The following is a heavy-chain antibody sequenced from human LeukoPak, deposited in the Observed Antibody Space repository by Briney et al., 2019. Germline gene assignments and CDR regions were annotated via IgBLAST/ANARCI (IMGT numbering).Heavy chain of an antibody. CDR3: ARDRAAAGYYYYYGMDV. J-gene: IGHJ6*02. CDR1: GYTFSTYG. D-gene: IGHD6-13*01. V-gene: IGHV1-18*01. CDR2: IGTYSGNT. Sequence: ASVKVSCKASGYTFSTYGISWVRQAPGQGLEWMGWIGTYSGNTNYAQKLQGRVTMTTHTSTSTAYMELRSLRSDDTAVYYCARDRAAAGYYYYYGMDVWGQGTTVTVSS.